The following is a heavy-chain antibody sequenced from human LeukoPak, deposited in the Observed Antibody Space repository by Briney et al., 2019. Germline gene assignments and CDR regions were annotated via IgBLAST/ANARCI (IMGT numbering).Heavy chain of an antibody. V-gene: IGHV3-49*04. CDR1: GFTFCDYA. Sequence: PGGSLRLSCTASGFTFCDYAMSWVRQAPGKGLEWVGFIRSKAYGGTTEYAASVKGRFTISRDDSKSIAYLQMNSLKTEDTAVYYCTRDPGTTLDYWGQGTLVTVSS. J-gene: IGHJ4*02. CDR2: IRSKAYGGTT. CDR3: TRDPGTTLDY. D-gene: IGHD1-7*01.